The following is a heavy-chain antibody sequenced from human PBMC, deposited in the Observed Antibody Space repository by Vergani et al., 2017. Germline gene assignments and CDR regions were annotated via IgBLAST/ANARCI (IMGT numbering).Heavy chain of an antibody. CDR2: INTNTGNP. J-gene: IGHJ4*02. CDR3: ARDGRGGYDPVFDY. Sequence: QVQLVQSGAEVKKPGSSVKVSCKASGYTFTSYAMNWVRQAPGQGLEWMGWINTNTGNPTYAQGFTGRFVFSLDTSVSTAYLQISSLKAEDTAVYYCARDGRGGYDPVFDYWGQGTLVTVSS. CDR1: GYTFTSYA. D-gene: IGHD5-12*01. V-gene: IGHV7-4-1*02.